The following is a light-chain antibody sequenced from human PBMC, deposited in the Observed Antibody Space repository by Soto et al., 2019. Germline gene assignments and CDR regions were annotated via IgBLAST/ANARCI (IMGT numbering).Light chain of an antibody. V-gene: IGKV3-20*01. CDR1: QSVSNSY. CDR2: GAS. J-gene: IGKJ1*01. CDR3: QQYGSSRT. Sequence: EIVLTQSPGTLPLSPGERATLSCRASQSVSNSYLAWYQQKPGQAPRLLIYGASSRATGIPDRFSGSGSGTDFTLTISRLEPEDFAVYYCQQYGSSRTFGQGTKVEMK.